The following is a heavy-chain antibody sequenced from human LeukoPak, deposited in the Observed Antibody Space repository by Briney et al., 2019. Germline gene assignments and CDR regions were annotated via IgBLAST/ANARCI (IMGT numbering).Heavy chain of an antibody. CDR1: GGSISSYY. CDR3: ARRGIAAAGTSDY. CDR2: IYYSGST. V-gene: IGHV4-59*12. J-gene: IGHJ4*02. D-gene: IGHD6-13*01. Sequence: SETLSLTCTVSGGSISSYYWSWIRQPPGKGLEWIGYIYYSGSTNYNPSLKSRVTISVDTSKNQFSLKLSSVTAADTAVYYCARRGIAAAGTSDYWGQGTLVTVSS.